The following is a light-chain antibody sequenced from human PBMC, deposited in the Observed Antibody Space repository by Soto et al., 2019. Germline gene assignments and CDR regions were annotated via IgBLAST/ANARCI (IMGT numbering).Light chain of an antibody. Sequence: DIQMTQSPTSLSASVGDRVTITCRASQGIRNYVAWYQQIPGKAPKLLIYAASTLQSGVPSRFSGSGFGTDFTLTINGLQPEDVATYSCQKYSSVPVFGPGTKVEIK. CDR1: QGIRNY. CDR3: QKYSSVPV. V-gene: IGKV1-27*01. J-gene: IGKJ3*01. CDR2: AAS.